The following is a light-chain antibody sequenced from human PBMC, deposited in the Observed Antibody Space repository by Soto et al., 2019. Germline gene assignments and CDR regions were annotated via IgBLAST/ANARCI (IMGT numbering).Light chain of an antibody. V-gene: IGKV3-15*01. CDR2: GAS. CDR1: QTVKIN. CDR3: QQYNNWPLT. J-gene: IGKJ4*01. Sequence: EIVMTQSPATLSVSPGERATLSCRASQTVKINLAWYQQNPGQAPRLLIYGASTRATGIPARFSGSGSGTEFTLTISSLQSEDFAVYYCQQYNNWPLTFGGGTKVEIK.